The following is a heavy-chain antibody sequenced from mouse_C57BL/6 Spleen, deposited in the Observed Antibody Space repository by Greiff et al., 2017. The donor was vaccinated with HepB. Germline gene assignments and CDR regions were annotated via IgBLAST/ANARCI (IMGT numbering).Heavy chain of an antibody. CDR1: GYTFTSYW. J-gene: IGHJ2*01. CDR2: IDPSDSYT. Sequence: QVQLQQPGAELVMPGASVKLSCKASGYTFTSYWMHWVKQRPGQGLEWIGEIDPSDSYTNYNQKFKGKSTLTVDKSSSTAYMQLSSLTSEDSAVYYCARRGTLVATDYWGQGTTLTVSS. V-gene: IGHV1-69*01. D-gene: IGHD1-1*01. CDR3: ARRGTLVATDY.